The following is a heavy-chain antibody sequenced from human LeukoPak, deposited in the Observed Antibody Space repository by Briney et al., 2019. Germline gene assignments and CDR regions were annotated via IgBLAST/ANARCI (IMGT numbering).Heavy chain of an antibody. D-gene: IGHD3-10*01. Sequence: GGSLRLSCAPSGFTFSSYEMNWVRQAPGKGLEWVSYISSSGSTIYYADSVKGRFAISRDDARNSLFLDMNSLSAEDSAVYFCTRDLSAGLPGGFDSWGQGTLVSVSS. J-gene: IGHJ4*02. CDR2: ISSSGSTI. CDR3: TRDLSAGLPGGFDS. V-gene: IGHV3-48*03. CDR1: GFTFSSYE.